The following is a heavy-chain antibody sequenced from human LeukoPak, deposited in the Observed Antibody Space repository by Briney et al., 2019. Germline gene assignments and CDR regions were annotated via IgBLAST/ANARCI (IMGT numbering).Heavy chain of an antibody. J-gene: IGHJ6*04. V-gene: IGHV1-3*01. CDR3: PRDLSRITMVRGVNGMDV. D-gene: IGHD3-10*01. CDR1: GYTFTSYA. Sequence: EASVKVSCKASGYTFTSYAMHWVRQAPGQRLEWMGWINAGNGNTKYSQKFQGRVTITRDTSASTAYMELSSLRSEDTAVYYCPRDLSRITMVRGVNGMDVWGKGTTVTVSS. CDR2: INAGNGNT.